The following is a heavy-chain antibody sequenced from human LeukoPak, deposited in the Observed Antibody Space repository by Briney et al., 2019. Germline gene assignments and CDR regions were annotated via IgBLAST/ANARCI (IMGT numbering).Heavy chain of an antibody. J-gene: IGHJ4*02. CDR1: GGSISSISSNNYH. CDR3: ARSPPAAQTYYDFWSGYRFDY. Sequence: SETLSLTCIVSGGSISSISSNNYHWGWIRQPPGKGLEWIGSIYYSGSTYYNPSLKSRVTISVDTSKNQFPLKLSSVTAADTAVYYCARSPPAAQTYYDFWSGYRFDYWGQGTLVTVSS. CDR2: IYYSGST. V-gene: IGHV4-39*01. D-gene: IGHD3-3*01.